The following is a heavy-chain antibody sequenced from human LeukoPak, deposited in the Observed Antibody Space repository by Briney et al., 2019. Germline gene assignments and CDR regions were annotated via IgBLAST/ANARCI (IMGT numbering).Heavy chain of an antibody. CDR2: ISYDGSNK. Sequence: GRSLRLSCAASGFTFSSCGMHWVRQAPGKGLEWVAVISYDGSNKYYADSVKGRFTISRDNSKNTLYLQMNSLRAEDTAVYYCASNKRQYSSSWYLQFDYWGQGTLVTVSS. D-gene: IGHD6-13*01. V-gene: IGHV3-30*03. CDR1: GFTFSSCG. J-gene: IGHJ4*02. CDR3: ASNKRQYSSSWYLQFDY.